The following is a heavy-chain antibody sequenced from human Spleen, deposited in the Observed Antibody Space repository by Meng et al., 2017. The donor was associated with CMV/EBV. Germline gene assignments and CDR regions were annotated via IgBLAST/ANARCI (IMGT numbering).Heavy chain of an antibody. V-gene: IGHV4-4*07. CDR2: IYTSGST. J-gene: IGHJ6*02. Sequence: SETLSLTCTVSGGSISSYYWTWIRQPAGKGLEWIGRIYTSGSTNYNPSLKSRVTMSVDTSKNQFSLKLSSVTAADTAVYYCARARLTITIFGGGYYYYGMDVWGQGTTVTVSS. CDR1: GGSISSYY. CDR3: ARARLTITIFGGGYYYYGMDV. D-gene: IGHD3-3*01.